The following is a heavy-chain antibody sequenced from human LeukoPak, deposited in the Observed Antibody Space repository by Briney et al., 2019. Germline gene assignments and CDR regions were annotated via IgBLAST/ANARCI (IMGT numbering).Heavy chain of an antibody. J-gene: IGHJ6*03. CDR2: IYYSGST. CDR3: ARLSSGHYYYYYYYMDV. V-gene: IGHV4-39*01. CDR1: GGSISSSSYY. D-gene: IGHD3-10*01. Sequence: SETLSLTCTVSGGSISSSSYYWGWIRQPPGKGLEWIGSIYYSGSTYYNPSLKSRVTISVDTSKNQFSLKLSSVTAADTAVYYSARLSSGHYYYYYYYMDVWGKGTTVTVSS.